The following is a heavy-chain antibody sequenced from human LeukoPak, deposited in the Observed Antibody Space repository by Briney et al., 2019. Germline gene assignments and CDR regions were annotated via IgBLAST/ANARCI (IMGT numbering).Heavy chain of an antibody. V-gene: IGHV4-34*01. D-gene: IGHD3-10*01. CDR2: INHSGST. Sequence: PSETLSLTCAVYGGSFSGYYWSWIRQPPGKGLEWIGEINHSGSTNYNPSLKSRVTISVDTSKNQFPLKLSSVTAADTAVYYCARQRGYNPYYYGSGSYGGNPFDYWGQGTLVTVSS. CDR3: ARQRGYNPYYYGSGSYGGNPFDY. CDR1: GGSFSGYY. J-gene: IGHJ4*02.